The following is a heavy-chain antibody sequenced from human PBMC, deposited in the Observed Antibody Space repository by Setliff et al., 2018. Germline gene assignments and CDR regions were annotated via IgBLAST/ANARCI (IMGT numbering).Heavy chain of an antibody. J-gene: IGHJ6*03. CDR2: IYYSGST. D-gene: IGHD3-10*01. V-gene: IGHV4-39*01. CDR1: GGSISSGNYY. Sequence: LSLTCRVSGGSISSGNYYWGLIRQPPGKGLEWVATIYYSGSTYSNPSLKSRLIISVDAPDNQFSVKLSSVTAADTAAYYCARHKSNGSGSYPSLYMDVWGKGIMVTVSS. CDR3: ARHKSNGSGSYPSLYMDV.